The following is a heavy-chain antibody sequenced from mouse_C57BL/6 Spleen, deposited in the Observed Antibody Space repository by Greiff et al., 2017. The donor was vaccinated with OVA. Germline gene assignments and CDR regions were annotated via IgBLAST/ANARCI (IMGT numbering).Heavy chain of an antibody. CDR1: GFTFSDYG. D-gene: IGHD1-1*01. J-gene: IGHJ2*01. CDR2: ISSGSSTI. Sequence: EVQLVESGGGLVKPGGSLKLSCAASGFTFSDYGMHWVRQAPEKGLEWVAYISSGSSTIYYADTVKGRFTISRDNAKNTLFLQMTSLRSEDTAMYYCAREAYYNGSSPYYFDYWGQGTTLTVSS. CDR3: AREAYYNGSSPYYFDY. V-gene: IGHV5-17*01.